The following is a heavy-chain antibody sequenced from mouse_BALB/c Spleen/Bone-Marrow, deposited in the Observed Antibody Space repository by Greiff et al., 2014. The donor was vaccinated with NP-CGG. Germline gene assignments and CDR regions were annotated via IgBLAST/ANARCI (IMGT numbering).Heavy chain of an antibody. J-gene: IGHJ4*01. Sequence: QVQLQQSGAELARPGASVKLSCKASGYTFTSYWMQWVKQRPGQGLEWIGAIYPGDGDTRYTQKFKGKATLTADKSSSTASMQLSSLASEDSAVYYCARSEGNYAMDYWGQGTSVTVSS. CDR3: ARSEGNYAMDY. CDR2: IYPGDGDT. V-gene: IGHV1-87*01. CDR1: GYTFTSYW.